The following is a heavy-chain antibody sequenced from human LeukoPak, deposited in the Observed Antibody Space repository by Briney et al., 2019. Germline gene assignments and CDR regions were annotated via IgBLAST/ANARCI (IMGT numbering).Heavy chain of an antibody. D-gene: IGHD2-2*02. CDR3: AKPQYTTDAFDV. J-gene: IGHJ3*01. CDR1: GFTFSSYA. Sequence: GGSLRLSCAASGFTFSSYAVSWVRQAPGKGLEWVAGISGSGGSTYYADSVKGRFTISRDNPKNTLYVQMNSLRAEDTAVYYCAKPQYTTDAFDVWGQGTMVTVSS. V-gene: IGHV3-23*01. CDR2: ISGSGGST.